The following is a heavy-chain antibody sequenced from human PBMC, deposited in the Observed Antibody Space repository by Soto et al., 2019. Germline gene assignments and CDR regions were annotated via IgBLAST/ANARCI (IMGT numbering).Heavy chain of an antibody. CDR1: AYTFTNYG. Sequence: QVQLVQSGGEVKKPGASVKVSCKASAYTFTNYGISWVRQAPGQGLEWMGWISAYNGNINYAQKFRGRVTMTTDTSTSSAYLEVRSLRSEDTAVYYCARVVMTTVPASYYYGMDVWGQGTTVTVSS. D-gene: IGHD4-4*01. V-gene: IGHV1-18*01. J-gene: IGHJ6*02. CDR2: ISAYNGNI. CDR3: ARVVMTTVPASYYYGMDV.